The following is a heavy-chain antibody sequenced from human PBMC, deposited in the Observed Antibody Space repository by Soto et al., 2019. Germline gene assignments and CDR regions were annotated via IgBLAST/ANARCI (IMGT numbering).Heavy chain of an antibody. D-gene: IGHD5-12*01. CDR2: ISWNSGDI. V-gene: IGHV3-9*01. J-gene: IGHJ3*02. CDR3: AKGYNLVGVTNDYSAAFDI. CDR1: GFTFDDYA. Sequence: EVQLVESGGGLVQPGRSLRLSCAASGFTFDDYAMHWVRQVPGKGLEWVSGISWNSGDIGYADSVKGRFTISRDNAKNSLYLQMNSLRAEDTAFYYCAKGYNLVGVTNDYSAAFDIWGRGTMVTVSS.